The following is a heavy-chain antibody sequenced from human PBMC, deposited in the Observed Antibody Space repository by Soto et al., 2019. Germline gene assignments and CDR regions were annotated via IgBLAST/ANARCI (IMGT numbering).Heavy chain of an antibody. Sequence: PGGSLRLSCAASAFTFNNYWMSWVRLAPGKGPEFVANINEDGSTKNYVDSVKGRFTISRDNAKYSVFLQLNSLRVEDTAVYYCARDPGRSAFDIWGQGTVVTVSS. J-gene: IGHJ3*02. V-gene: IGHV3-7*01. CDR3: ARDPGRSAFDI. CDR2: INEDGSTK. CDR1: AFTFNNYW.